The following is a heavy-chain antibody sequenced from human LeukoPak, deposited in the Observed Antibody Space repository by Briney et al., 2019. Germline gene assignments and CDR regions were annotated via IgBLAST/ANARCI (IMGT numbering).Heavy chain of an antibody. Sequence: VGALRLSCAASGFTFSSYWMRWVRQAPGKGLEWVANIKQDGSEKYYVGSVKGRFTISRDNARNSVYLQMNSLRVEDTAVYYCARDKPSGSSAGSVFDIWGQGAMVTISP. V-gene: IGHV3-7*01. CDR1: GFTFSSYW. CDR3: ARDKPSGSSAGSVFDI. CDR2: IKQDGSEK. D-gene: IGHD1-26*01. J-gene: IGHJ3*02.